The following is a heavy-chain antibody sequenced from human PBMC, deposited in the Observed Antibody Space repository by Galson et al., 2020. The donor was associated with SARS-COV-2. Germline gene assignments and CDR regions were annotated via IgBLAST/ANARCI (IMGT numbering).Heavy chain of an antibody. Sequence: SETLSLTCTVSGGSISSGRDSWSWIRQPPGQGLEWIAYIYSSGSVYHNPSLKSRVTMSLDRSKNEFYLTLTSVAAADTAVYYCARSHSSREGMDVWGHGTTVTVSS. CDR1: GGSISSGRDS. V-gene: IGHV4-30-2*01. CDR2: IYSSGSV. D-gene: IGHD2-2*01. CDR3: ARSHSSREGMDV. J-gene: IGHJ6*02.